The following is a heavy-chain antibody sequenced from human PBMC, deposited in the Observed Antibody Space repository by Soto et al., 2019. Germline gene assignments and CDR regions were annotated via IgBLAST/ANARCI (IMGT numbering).Heavy chain of an antibody. D-gene: IGHD1-7*01. V-gene: IGHV3-23*01. CDR1: GFTFSSYD. CDR2: ISGSGGST. J-gene: IGHJ5*02. CDR3: AKDKLGTTWFDP. Sequence: LSCAASGFTFSSYDMSWVRQAPGKGLEWVSAISGSGGSTYYADSVKGRFTISRDNSKNTLYLQMNSLRAEDTAVYYCAKDKLGTTWFDPWGQGTLVTVS.